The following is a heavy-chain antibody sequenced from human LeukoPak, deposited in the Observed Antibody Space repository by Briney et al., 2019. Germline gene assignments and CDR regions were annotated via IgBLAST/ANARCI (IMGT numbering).Heavy chain of an antibody. CDR1: GYSISSGSW. Sequence: SETLSLTCAVSGYSISSGSWWGWIRQPPGKGLEWFAYIYYTGSTYYNLSLKSRVTMSVDTSKNQFSLRLSSVTAVDTAVYYCARLSHGANSEFDYWGQGTLVTVSS. D-gene: IGHD4-23*01. CDR2: IYYTGST. CDR3: ARLSHGANSEFDY. V-gene: IGHV4-28*01. J-gene: IGHJ4*02.